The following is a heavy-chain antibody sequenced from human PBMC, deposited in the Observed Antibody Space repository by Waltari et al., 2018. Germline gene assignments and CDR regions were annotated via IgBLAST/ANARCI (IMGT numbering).Heavy chain of an antibody. J-gene: IGHJ4*02. CDR2: ISYVGSNK. V-gene: IGHV3-30*18. CDR1: GFTFSSYG. CDR3: AKDMHREAGQFDY. D-gene: IGHD6-19*01. Sequence: QVQLVESGGGVVQPGRSLRLSCAASGFTFSSYGMHWVRQAPGKGLEWVAFISYVGSNKYYAESVKGRFTISRENSKNTLYLQMNSLRAEDTAVYYCAKDMHREAGQFDYWGQGTLVTVSS.